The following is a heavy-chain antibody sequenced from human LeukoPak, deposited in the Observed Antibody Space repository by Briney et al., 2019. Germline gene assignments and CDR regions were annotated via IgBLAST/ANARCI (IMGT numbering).Heavy chain of an antibody. V-gene: IGHV1-69*13. J-gene: IGHJ4*02. CDR3: ARVIGSPVKYYFDY. CDR1: GGTFSSTT. CDR2: ITPIFRTP. D-gene: IGHD6-13*01. Sequence: GASVKVSCKASGGTFSSTTINWVRQAPGQGLEWMGGITPIFRTPNYAQKFQGRVTITAVESMSTAYMELSSLRSEDTAVYYCARVIGSPVKYYFDYWGQGTLVTVSS.